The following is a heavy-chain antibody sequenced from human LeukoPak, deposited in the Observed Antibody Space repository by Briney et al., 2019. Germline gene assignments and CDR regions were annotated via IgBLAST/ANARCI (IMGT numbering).Heavy chain of an antibody. CDR3: ARHGAYSGSYYGGRVLDY. Sequence: SETLSLTCTVSGGSISSYYWSWIRQPPGKRLEWIGYIYYSGSTNYNPSLKSRVTISVDTSKNQFSLKLSSVTAADTAVYYCARHGAYSGSYYGGRVLDYWGQGTLVTVSS. J-gene: IGHJ4*02. D-gene: IGHD1-26*01. V-gene: IGHV4-59*08. CDR1: GGSISSYY. CDR2: IYYSGST.